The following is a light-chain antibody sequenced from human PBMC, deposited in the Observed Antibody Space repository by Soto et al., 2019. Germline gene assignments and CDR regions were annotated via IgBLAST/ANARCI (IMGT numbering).Light chain of an antibody. Sequence: QSVLTQPGSVSGSPGQSITISCTGTSSDVGAYNLVSWYQHLPDKAPKLIISEVTNRPSGVSDRFSGSKSGNTASLTISGLQAEDEADYYCASLTTTNFVFGSGTKVTV. J-gene: IGLJ1*01. V-gene: IGLV2-14*01. CDR2: EVT. CDR3: ASLTTTNFV. CDR1: SSDVGAYNL.